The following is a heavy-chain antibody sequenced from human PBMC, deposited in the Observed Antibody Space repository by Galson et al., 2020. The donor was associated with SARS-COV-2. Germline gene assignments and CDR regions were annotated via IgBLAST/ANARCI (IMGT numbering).Heavy chain of an antibody. V-gene: IGHV3-23*01. J-gene: IGHJ6*04. CDR1: GFTFSCYV. CDR2: ISVSGGST. D-gene: IGHD3-3*01. Sequence: GESPKISCAASGFTFSCYVMSWVRQAPGKGLEWVSAISVSGGSTYYPDPVKGRFTISRATSKTTLYLQMNSLRAEDTAVYYCAKDSSTIFGVIRLDYEYLELGGKGTTVTVSS. CDR3: AKDSSTIFGVIRLDYEYLEL.